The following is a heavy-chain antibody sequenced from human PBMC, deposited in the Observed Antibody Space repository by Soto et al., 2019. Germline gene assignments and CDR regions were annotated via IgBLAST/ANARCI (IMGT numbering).Heavy chain of an antibody. V-gene: IGHV4-4*02. D-gene: IGHD1-26*01. Sequence: LYLTCAVSGGSISSSNWWSWVRQPPGKGLEWIGEIYHSGSTNYNPSLKSRVTISVDKSKNQFSLKLSSVTAADTAVYYCARDGFLGARGHNGFDPWGQGTLVTV. CDR2: IYHSGST. CDR1: GGSISSSNW. J-gene: IGHJ5*02. CDR3: ARDGFLGARGHNGFDP.